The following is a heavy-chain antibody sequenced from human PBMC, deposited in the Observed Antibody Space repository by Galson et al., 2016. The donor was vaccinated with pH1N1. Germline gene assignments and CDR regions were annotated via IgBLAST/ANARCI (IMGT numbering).Heavy chain of an antibody. Sequence: SLRLSCAASGFDFPNKWMHWVRQVPGKGLVWVSGISWNSGSIGYADSVKGRFTISRDNAKNSLYLQMNSLRAEDTALYYCAKLDGYNWGYFQHWGQGTLVTVSS. J-gene: IGHJ1*01. CDR2: ISWNSGSI. D-gene: IGHD5-24*01. CDR1: GFDFPNKW. CDR3: AKLDGYNWGYFQH. V-gene: IGHV3-9*01.